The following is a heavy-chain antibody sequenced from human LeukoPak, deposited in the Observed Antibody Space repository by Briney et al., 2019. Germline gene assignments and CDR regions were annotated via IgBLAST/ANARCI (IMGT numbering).Heavy chain of an antibody. CDR1: GDSVSSNSAG. D-gene: IGHD5-24*01. V-gene: IGHV6-1*01. J-gene: IGHJ4*02. CDR2: TYYRSKWYN. CDR3: ARDRDGCDAFDY. Sequence: SQTLSLTCAISGDSVSSNSAGWNWIRQSPSRGLEWLGRTYYRSKWYNDYAVSVKSQITVNPDTSKSQFSLQLNSVTPEDTAVYYCARDRDGCDAFDYWGQGILVTVSS.